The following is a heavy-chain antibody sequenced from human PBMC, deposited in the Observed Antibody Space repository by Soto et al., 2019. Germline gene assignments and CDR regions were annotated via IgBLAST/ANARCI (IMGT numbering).Heavy chain of an antibody. D-gene: IGHD3-10*01. Sequence: SETLSLTCTVSGGSTSSDNYWSWIRQPPGKGLEWIGHIYYSGNTDYNPSLKSRLAISIDTSKNQFSLKLSSVTAADTAVYYCARHQRLWFGEPGMDVWGQGTTVTVSS. CDR3: ARHQRLWFGEPGMDV. V-gene: IGHV4-30-4*01. CDR1: GGSTSSDNY. CDR2: IYYSGNT. J-gene: IGHJ6*02.